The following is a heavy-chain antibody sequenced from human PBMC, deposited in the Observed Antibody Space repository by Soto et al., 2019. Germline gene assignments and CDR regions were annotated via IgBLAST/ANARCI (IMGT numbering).Heavy chain of an antibody. D-gene: IGHD2-15*01. V-gene: IGHV1-69*01. CDR2: IIPIFGTA. CDR1: GGTFSSYA. CDR3: AFPYCSGGSCYSWSLDY. Sequence: QVQLVQSGAEVKKPGSSVKVSCKASGGTFSSYAISWVRQAPGQGLEWMGGIIPIFGTANYAQKFQGRVTITADESTNTAYMELSSLRSEDTAVYYCAFPYCSGGSCYSWSLDYWGQGTLVTVSS. J-gene: IGHJ4*02.